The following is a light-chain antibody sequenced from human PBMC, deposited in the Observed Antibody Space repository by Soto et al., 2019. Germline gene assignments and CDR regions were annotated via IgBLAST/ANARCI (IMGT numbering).Light chain of an antibody. Sequence: QSALTQPASVSGSPGQSITISCTGTNNDVGAHNLVSWYQHHPGKAPRLIISEVTYRPSGVSARFSGSKSGNTASLTVSGLQAEDEADYYCSSKRSSDTLYVFGTGTKLTVL. CDR3: SSKRSSDTLYV. CDR2: EVT. J-gene: IGLJ1*01. CDR1: NNDVGAHNL. V-gene: IGLV2-14*01.